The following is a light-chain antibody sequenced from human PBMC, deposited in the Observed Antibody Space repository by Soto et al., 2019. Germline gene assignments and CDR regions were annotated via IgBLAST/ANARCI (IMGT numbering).Light chain of an antibody. J-gene: IGKJ5*01. CDR1: QSISRW. Sequence: IPMIQSPSTLSASVGDRVTIPCRASQSISRWLAWYQQKPGKAPKALIYDASTLRSGVPSRFSGGGSGTEFTLTISSLQPDDFATYYCQQYNTYSTFGQGTRLEIK. CDR2: DAS. V-gene: IGKV1-5*01. CDR3: QQYNTYST.